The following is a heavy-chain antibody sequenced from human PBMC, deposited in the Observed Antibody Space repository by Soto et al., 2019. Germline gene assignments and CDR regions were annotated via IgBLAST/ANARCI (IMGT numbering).Heavy chain of an antibody. CDR1: GSTIIGSY. V-gene: IGHV4-59*01. CDR3: ARVSIAAAGFNYYYGMDV. J-gene: IGHJ6*02. D-gene: IGHD6-13*01. CDR2: VYYTGTS. Sequence: XETLSLTCAVSGSTIIGSYCSWIRQPPGKGLDWIGYVYYTGTSDYSPSLQTRVTISADRSKNQFSLKLRSVTPADSGVYYCARVSIAAAGFNYYYGMDVWGPGTTVTVSS.